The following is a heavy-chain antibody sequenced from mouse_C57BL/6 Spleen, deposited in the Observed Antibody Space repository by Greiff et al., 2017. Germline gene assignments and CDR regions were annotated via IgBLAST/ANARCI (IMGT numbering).Heavy chain of an antibody. CDR1: GYTFTDYY. CDR3: AREGTIYDGYYDAMDD. Sequence: VQLKQSGPVLVKPGASVKMSCKASGYTFTDYYMNWVKQSHGKSLEWIGVINPYNGGTSYNQKFKGKATLTVDKSSSTAYMELNSLTSEDSAVYYCAREGTIYDGYYDAMDDWGQGTSVTVSS. V-gene: IGHV1-19*01. J-gene: IGHJ4*01. D-gene: IGHD2-3*01. CDR2: INPYNGGT.